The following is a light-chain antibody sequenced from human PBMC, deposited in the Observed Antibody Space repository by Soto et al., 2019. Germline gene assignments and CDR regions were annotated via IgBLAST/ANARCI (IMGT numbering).Light chain of an antibody. CDR1: HDISNY. CDR3: QQYDNLPLT. V-gene: IGKV1-33*01. Sequence: DIPMTQSPSSLSASVGDRVTITCQASHDISNYLNWYQQKPGQAPKLLIHDASRLQTGVPSRFSGSGSGTDFIFTISSLQPDDIATYHCQQYDNLPLTFGGGTKVEI. CDR2: DAS. J-gene: IGKJ4*01.